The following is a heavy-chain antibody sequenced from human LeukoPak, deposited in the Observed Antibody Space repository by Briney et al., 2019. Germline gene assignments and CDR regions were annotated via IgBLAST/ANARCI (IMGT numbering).Heavy chain of an antibody. V-gene: IGHV4-39*01. CDR3: ARLGFSSGWNFDY. Sequence: SETLSLTRTVSGGSISSSTYYWGWIRQPPGKGLEWIGSIYYSGNTYYNPSLKSRVSISVDTSKNQFSLKMTSVTAADTAVYYCARLGFSSGWNFDYWGQGTLVTVSS. D-gene: IGHD6-19*01. CDR2: IYYSGNT. J-gene: IGHJ4*02. CDR1: GGSISSSTYY.